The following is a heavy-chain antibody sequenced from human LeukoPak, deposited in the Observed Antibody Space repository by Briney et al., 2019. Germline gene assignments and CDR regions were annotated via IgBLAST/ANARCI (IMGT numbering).Heavy chain of an antibody. CDR2: INPDGSGK. CDR3: ASWGAGGNS. V-gene: IGHV3-7*01. D-gene: IGHD3-16*01. Sequence: GGSLRLSCAASGFTFSNYWMSWVRQAPGKGLDWVANINPDGSGKRYVDSVKGRFTIARDNADNSLSLQMNSLRAEDTAVYYCASWGAGGNSWGQGTLVTVSS. CDR1: GFTFSNYW. J-gene: IGHJ4*02.